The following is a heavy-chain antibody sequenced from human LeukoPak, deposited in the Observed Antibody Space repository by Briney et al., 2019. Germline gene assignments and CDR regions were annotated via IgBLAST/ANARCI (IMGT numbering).Heavy chain of an antibody. V-gene: IGHV4-4*07. CDR3: ARGRIAAGREYYMDV. CDR1: GGSISSYY. J-gene: IGHJ6*03. CDR2: IYTSGST. Sequence: SETLSLTCTVSGGSISSYYWSWIRQPARKGLEWIGRIYTSGSTNYNPSLKSRVTMSVDTSKNQFSLKLSSVTAADTAVYYCARGRIAAGREYYMDVWGKGTTVTVSS. D-gene: IGHD6-13*01.